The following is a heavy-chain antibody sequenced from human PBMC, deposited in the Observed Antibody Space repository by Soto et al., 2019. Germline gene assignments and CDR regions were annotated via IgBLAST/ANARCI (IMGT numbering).Heavy chain of an antibody. J-gene: IGHJ3*01. CDR3: AKDVSYGSGSCDAFDV. CDR2: ISWNSGSI. Sequence: GGSLRLSCAASGFTFDDYAMHWVRQAPGKGLEWVSVISWNSGSIGYADSVKGRFTISRDNAKNSLYLQMNSLRAEDTALYYCAKDVSYGSGSCDAFDVWGQGTMVT. V-gene: IGHV3-9*01. D-gene: IGHD3-10*01. CDR1: GFTFDDYA.